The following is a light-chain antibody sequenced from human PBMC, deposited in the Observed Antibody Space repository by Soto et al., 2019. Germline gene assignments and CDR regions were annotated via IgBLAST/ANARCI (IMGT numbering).Light chain of an antibody. CDR2: GAS. CDR3: QQYSNWPLT. CDR1: QSVTSSY. V-gene: IGKV3-15*01. Sequence: EIVLTQSPATLSVSPGDRATLSCRASQSVTSSYLAWYQQKPGQAPSLLIYGASTRATGIPARFSGSGSGTEFTLTINSLQSEDFAVYYCQQYSNWPLTFGGGTKVDIK. J-gene: IGKJ4*01.